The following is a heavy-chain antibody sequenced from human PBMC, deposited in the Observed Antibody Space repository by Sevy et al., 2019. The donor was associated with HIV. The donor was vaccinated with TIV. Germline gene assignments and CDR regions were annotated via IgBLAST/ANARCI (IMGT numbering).Heavy chain of an antibody. J-gene: IGHJ3*02. CDR1: GGSISSLNYY. Sequence: SETLSLTCTVSGGSISSLNYYWSWIRQHPGKGLEWIGYISYSGRTYYNPSLKSRVTISVDTSKNQFSLKLSSVTAAXXXXXXXXXXXXXXXXDAFDIWGQGTLVTVSS. CDR3: XXXXXXXXXDAFDI. CDR2: ISYSGRT. V-gene: IGHV4-31*06.